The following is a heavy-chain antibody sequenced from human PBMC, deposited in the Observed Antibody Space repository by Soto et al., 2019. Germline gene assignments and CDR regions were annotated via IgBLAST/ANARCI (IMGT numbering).Heavy chain of an antibody. CDR1: GGSTSSKIDS. CDR2: IYYTGST. D-gene: IGHD3-3*01. J-gene: IGHJ5*02. CDR3: ARPIPRITIFGVDPGVNNWFDP. Sequence: PSETLSLTCTVSGGSTSSKIDSWGWIRQPPGKGLEWIGTIYYTGSTHYNPSLKSRVTISVDTSKNQFSLKLSSVTAADTAVYYCARPIPRITIFGVDPGVNNWFDPWGQGTLVTVSS. V-gene: IGHV4-39*01.